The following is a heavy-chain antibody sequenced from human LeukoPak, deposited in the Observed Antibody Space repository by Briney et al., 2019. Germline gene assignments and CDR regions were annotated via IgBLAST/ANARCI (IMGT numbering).Heavy chain of an antibody. V-gene: IGHV3-74*01. CDR1: GFTFSSYW. CDR3: ARSPGGYSYGQSDY. CDR2: INSDGSST. Sequence: GGSLRLSCAASGFTFSSYWMHWVRQAPGKGLVWVSRINSDGSSTSYADSVKGRFTISRDNAKNTLYLQMNSLRAEDTAVYYCARSPGGYSYGQSDYWGQGTLDTVSS. D-gene: IGHD5-18*01. J-gene: IGHJ4*02.